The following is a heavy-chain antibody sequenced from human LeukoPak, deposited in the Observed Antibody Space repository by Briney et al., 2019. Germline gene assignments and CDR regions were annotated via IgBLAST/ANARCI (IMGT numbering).Heavy chain of an antibody. Sequence: SETLSLTCTVSGGSISSYYWGWIRQPPGKGLEWIGNIYYSGSTYYNPSLKSRVTISVDTSNNQFSLKLSSVTAADTAVYYCAKGRKIGGYDGFDPWGQGTLVTVSS. V-gene: IGHV4-39*07. CDR3: AKGRKIGGYDGFDP. D-gene: IGHD5-12*01. CDR2: IYYSGST. J-gene: IGHJ5*02. CDR1: GGSISSYY.